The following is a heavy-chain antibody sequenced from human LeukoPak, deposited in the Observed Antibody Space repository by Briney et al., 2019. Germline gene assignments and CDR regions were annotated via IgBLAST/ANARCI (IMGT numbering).Heavy chain of an antibody. Sequence: SETLSLTCTVSGDSISSSRYYWGWIRQPPGKGLEWIGSVSYSGSPYYNPSLKSRVTTSVDTSKNQFSLRLSSVTATDTAMYYCARHGWDYPSGTYYTFDPWGQGTLVTVSS. V-gene: IGHV4-39*01. CDR2: VSYSGSP. CDR3: ARHGWDYPSGTYYTFDP. J-gene: IGHJ5*02. D-gene: IGHD3-10*01. CDR1: GDSISSSRYY.